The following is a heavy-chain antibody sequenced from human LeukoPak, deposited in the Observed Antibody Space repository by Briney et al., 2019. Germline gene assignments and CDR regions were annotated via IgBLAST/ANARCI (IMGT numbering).Heavy chain of an antibody. Sequence: SETLSLTCAVSGYSISSGYCWGWIRQPPGRGLEWIGSIYHSGSTYYNPSLKSRVTISVDTSKNQFSLRLTSVTAADTAVYYCARHGGYCSSTSCYQSNYYYYYMDVWGKGTTVTVSS. D-gene: IGHD2-2*01. CDR1: GYSISSGYC. V-gene: IGHV4-38-2*01. CDR3: ARHGGYCSSTSCYQSNYYYYYMDV. J-gene: IGHJ6*03. CDR2: IYHSGST.